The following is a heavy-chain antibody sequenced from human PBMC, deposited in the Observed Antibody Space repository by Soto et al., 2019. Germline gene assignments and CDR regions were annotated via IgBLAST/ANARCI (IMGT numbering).Heavy chain of an antibody. V-gene: IGHV3-48*01. CDR2: ITSSSSTI. D-gene: IGHD6-13*01. J-gene: IGHJ3*01. CDR3: AKGVDSSSWDNDVFDL. Sequence: GGSLRLSCAASGFTFSSYCMSWVRQAPGKGLEGVSFITSSSSTIYYADSVKGRFTISRDNAKNSLYLQMNSLRAEDTAVYYCAKGVDSSSWDNDVFDLWGQGTMVTVSS. CDR1: GFTFSSYC.